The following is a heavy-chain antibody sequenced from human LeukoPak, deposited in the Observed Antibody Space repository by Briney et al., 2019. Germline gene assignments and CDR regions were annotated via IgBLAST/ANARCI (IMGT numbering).Heavy chain of an antibody. V-gene: IGHV3-43*02. J-gene: IGHJ6*02. CDR1: GSTFDDYA. D-gene: IGHD3-10*01. CDR3: AKDIPPLWFGELWYGMDV. CDR2: ISGDGGST. Sequence: GGSLRLSCAASGSTFDDYAMHWVRQAPGKGLEWVSLISGDGGSTYYADSVKGRFTISRDNSKNSLYLQMNSLRTEDTALYYCAKDIPPLWFGELWYGMDVWGQGTTVTVSS.